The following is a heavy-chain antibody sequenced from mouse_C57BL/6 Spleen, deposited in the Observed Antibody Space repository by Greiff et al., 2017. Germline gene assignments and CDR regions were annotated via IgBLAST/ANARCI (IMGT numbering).Heavy chain of an antibody. D-gene: IGHD2-2*01. V-gene: IGHV5-9*01. Sequence: EVKLVESGGGLVKPGGSLKLSCAASGFTFSSYTMSWVRQTPEKRLEWVATISGGGGNTYYPDSVKGRFTISRDNAKNTLYLQMSSLRSEDTALYYCARLGVRGYFDVWGTGTTVTVSS. CDR1: GFTFSSYT. J-gene: IGHJ1*03. CDR3: ARLGVRGYFDV. CDR2: ISGGGGNT.